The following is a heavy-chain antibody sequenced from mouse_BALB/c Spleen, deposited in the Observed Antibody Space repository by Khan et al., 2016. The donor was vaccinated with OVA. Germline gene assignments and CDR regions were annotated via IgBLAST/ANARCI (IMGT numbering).Heavy chain of an antibody. CDR1: GFLLTNYG. Sequence: QVQLKQSGPGLVQPSQSLSITCTVSGFLLTNYGVHWVRQSPGKGLEWLGLIWRGGSTDYNAAFISRLSISKDNSTSQVFFKMNSLQANDTAIYYCARNYDYDEGLAYWGQGTLVTVSA. CDR3: ARNYDYDEGLAY. J-gene: IGHJ3*01. CDR2: IWRGGST. V-gene: IGHV2-2*02. D-gene: IGHD2-4*01.